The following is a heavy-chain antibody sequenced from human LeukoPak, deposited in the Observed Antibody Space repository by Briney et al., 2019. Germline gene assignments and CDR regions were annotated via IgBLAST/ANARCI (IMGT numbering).Heavy chain of an antibody. CDR3: ARPLGYSSSWYGFDY. CDR1: GLSLGTYN. CDR2: ISSSSSYI. V-gene: IGHV3-21*01. D-gene: IGHD6-13*01. J-gene: IGHJ4*02. Sequence: PGGSLTLSCAASGLSLGTYNMNWVRQAPGKGLEWVSSISSSSSYIYYADSVKGRFTISRDNAKNSLYLQMNSLRAEDTAVYYCARPLGYSSSWYGFDYWGQGTLVTVSS.